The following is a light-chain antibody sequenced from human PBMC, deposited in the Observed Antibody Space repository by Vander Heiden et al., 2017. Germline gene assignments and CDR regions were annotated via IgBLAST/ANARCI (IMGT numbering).Light chain of an antibody. CDR1: ESLVHRDGNTY. J-gene: IGKJ3*01. CDR3: RQSKQFPGT. CDR2: QIS. Sequence: DIVMTQTPLSSPVTLGQPASVSCRSSESLVHRDGNTYLSWLHQRPGQPPRLLIYQISKRISGVPDRFSGSGAGTYFTLKISRVEAEDVGIYYCRQSKQFPGTFGPGTKVDIK. V-gene: IGKV2-24*01.